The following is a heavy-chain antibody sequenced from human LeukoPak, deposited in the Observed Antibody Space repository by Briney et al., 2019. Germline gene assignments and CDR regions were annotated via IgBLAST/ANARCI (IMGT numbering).Heavy chain of an antibody. Sequence: SETLSLTCTVSGGSISGHYWSWIRQPPGKGLEWIGYIFYSGSTNYNPSLKSRVAMSVDTSKNQFSLKLNSVTTADTAVYYWAGGGWLQFNYFDYWGQGALVTVSS. J-gene: IGHJ4*02. D-gene: IGHD5-24*01. CDR1: GGSISGHY. CDR3: AGGGWLQFNYFDY. CDR2: IFYSGST. V-gene: IGHV4-59*11.